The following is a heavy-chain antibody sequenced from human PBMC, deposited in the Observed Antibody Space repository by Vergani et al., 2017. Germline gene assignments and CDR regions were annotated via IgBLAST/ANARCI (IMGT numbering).Heavy chain of an antibody. CDR1: GFTFSSYW. J-gene: IGHJ5*01. D-gene: IGHD5-24*01. Sequence: EVQLVESGGGLVQPGGSLRLSCAASGFTFSSYWMSWVRQAPGKGLEWVANIKQDGSEKYYVDSVKGRFTITRDNAKKFIYLQMNSLRADDTAVYYCVXGGLATIYNWFDPWGQGTRVTVSS. V-gene: IGHV3-7*01. CDR2: IKQDGSEK. CDR3: VXGGLATIYNWFDP.